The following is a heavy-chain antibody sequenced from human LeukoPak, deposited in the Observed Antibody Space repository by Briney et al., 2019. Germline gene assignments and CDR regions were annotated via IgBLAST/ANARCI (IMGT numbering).Heavy chain of an antibody. Sequence: GASVKVSCKASGGTFSSYAISWVRQAPGQGLEWMGGIIPIFGTANYAQKFQGRVTITADKSTSTAYMGLSSLRSEDTAVYYCARDLPFEQLVDYWGQGTLVTVSS. J-gene: IGHJ4*02. V-gene: IGHV1-69*06. CDR2: IIPIFGTA. D-gene: IGHD6-6*01. CDR1: GGTFSSYA. CDR3: ARDLPFEQLVDY.